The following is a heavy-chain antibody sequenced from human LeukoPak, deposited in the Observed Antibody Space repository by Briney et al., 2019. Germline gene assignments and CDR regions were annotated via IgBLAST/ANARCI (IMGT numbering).Heavy chain of an antibody. J-gene: IGHJ6*02. D-gene: IGHD2-2*01. Sequence: PGGSLRLSCAASGFTVSSNYMSWVRQAPGKGLEWVSVIYSGGSTYYADSVKGRFTISRDNSKNTLYLQMNSLRAEDTAVYYCARGHCSSTSCYIYYHYGMDVWGQGTTVTVSS. CDR3: ARGHCSSTSCYIYYHYGMDV. CDR1: GFTVSSNY. V-gene: IGHV3-66*01. CDR2: IYSGGST.